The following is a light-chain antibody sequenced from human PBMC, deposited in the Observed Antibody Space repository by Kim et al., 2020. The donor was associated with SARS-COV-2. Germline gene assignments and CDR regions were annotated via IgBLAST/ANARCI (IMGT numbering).Light chain of an antibody. Sequence: RATINCKSSQSVLYSSNNKNDLAWYQQKPGQPPKLLIYWASTRESGVPDRFSGSGSGTDFTLTISSLQAEDVAVYYCQQYYSIPRSFGQGTKLEI. V-gene: IGKV4-1*01. CDR2: WAS. J-gene: IGKJ2*03. CDR3: QQYYSIPRS. CDR1: QSVLYSSNNKND.